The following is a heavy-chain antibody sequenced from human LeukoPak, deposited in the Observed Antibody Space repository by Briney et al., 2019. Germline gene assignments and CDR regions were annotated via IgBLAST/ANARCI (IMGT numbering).Heavy chain of an antibody. V-gene: IGHV4-30-2*01. Sequence: SQPLSLTCAVSGGSISSCGYPWSGLRDPPGRGLEWSGYIYHSGSTYHPPSLKGRVTISVHRYKNQFSLTLISVTPADTSVYLCARARRGYCSSTGCPPDFFDCWGEGTLVTAS. CDR1: GGSISSCGYP. CDR3: ARARRGYCSSTGCPPDFFDC. CDR2: IYHSGST. J-gene: IGHJ4*02. D-gene: IGHD2-2*01.